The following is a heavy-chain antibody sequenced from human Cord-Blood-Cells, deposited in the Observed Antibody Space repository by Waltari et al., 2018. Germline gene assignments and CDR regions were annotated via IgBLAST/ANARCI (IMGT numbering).Heavy chain of an antibody. V-gene: IGHV3-21*01. CDR1: GFTFSSYS. CDR3: ARDLIRYYYDSSGYYYDY. D-gene: IGHD3-22*01. Sequence: EVQLVESGGGLVKPGGSLRLSCAASGFTFSSYSMNWVRHAPGKGLEWVSSISSSSSYIYYADSVKGRFTISRDNAKNSLYLQMNSLRAEDTAVYYCARDLIRYYYDSSGYYYDYWGQGTLVTVSS. J-gene: IGHJ4*02. CDR2: ISSSSSYI.